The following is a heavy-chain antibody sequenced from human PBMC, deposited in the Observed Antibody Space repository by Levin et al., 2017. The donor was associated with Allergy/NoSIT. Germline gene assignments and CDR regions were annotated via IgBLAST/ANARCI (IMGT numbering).Heavy chain of an antibody. CDR1: GFTFMSYW. V-gene: IGHV3-7*01. Sequence: GGSLRLSCAASGFTFMSYWMSWVRQAPGKGLEWVASIKKDASEQKYVGSVRGRFTVSRDNAQNSLYLQMNSLRAEDTAVYYCAKLIGDYTVYDYWGQGTLVTVSS. CDR3: AKLIGDYTVYDY. D-gene: IGHD7-27*01. J-gene: IGHJ4*02. CDR2: IKKDASEQ.